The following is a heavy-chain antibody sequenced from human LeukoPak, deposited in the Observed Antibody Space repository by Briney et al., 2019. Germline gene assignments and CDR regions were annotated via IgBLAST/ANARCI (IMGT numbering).Heavy chain of an antibody. V-gene: IGHV1-2*04. D-gene: IGHD4-23*01. J-gene: IGHJ5*02. CDR2: INPNSGGT. CDR1: GYTLTELS. CDR3: ARLIGDHYGGNYWFDP. Sequence: ASVKVSCKVSGYTLTELSMHWVRQAPGQGLEWMGWINPNSGGTNYAQKFQGWVTMTRDTSISTAYMELSRLRSDDTAVYYCARLIGDHYGGNYWFDPWGQGTLVTVSS.